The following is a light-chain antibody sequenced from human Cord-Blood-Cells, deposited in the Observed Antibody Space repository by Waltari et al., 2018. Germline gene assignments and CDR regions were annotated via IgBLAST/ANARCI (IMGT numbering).Light chain of an antibody. Sequence: QSALTQPASVSGSPGQSITISCTGTSSDVGSYNLVSWYQQHPGKAPKLMIYEGMKRPSGVSNRFSGSKSGNTASRTISGLQAEDEADYYCCSHAGSSTWVFGGGTKLTVL. CDR3: CSHAGSSTWV. J-gene: IGLJ3*02. V-gene: IGLV2-23*01. CDR1: SSDVGSYNL. CDR2: EGM.